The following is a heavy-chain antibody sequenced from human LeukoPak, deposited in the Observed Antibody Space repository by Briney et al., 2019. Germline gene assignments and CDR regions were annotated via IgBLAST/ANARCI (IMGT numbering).Heavy chain of an antibody. Sequence: SGTLSLTCAVSGGSISSSNWWSWVRQPPGKGLEWIGEIYHSGSTNYNPSLKSRVTISVDKSKNQFSLKLSSVTAADTAVYYCARVSRDGYNYRLFDYWGQGTLVTVSS. CDR2: IYHSGST. J-gene: IGHJ4*02. CDR1: GGSISSSNW. CDR3: ARVSRDGYNYRLFDY. D-gene: IGHD5-24*01. V-gene: IGHV4-4*02.